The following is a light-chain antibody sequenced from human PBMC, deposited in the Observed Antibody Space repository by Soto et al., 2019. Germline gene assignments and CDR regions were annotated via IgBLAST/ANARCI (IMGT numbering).Light chain of an antibody. V-gene: IGKV3-11*01. CDR2: DAS. CDR3: QQHSNWPLT. CDR1: QSVSSY. Sequence: EIVLTQSPATLSLSPGERATLSCRASQSVSSYLAWYQQKPGQAPRLLIYDASNRATGIPARFSGSGSGTDSSLTISSLEPEDFALYYCQQHSNWPLTFGGGTKVEIK. J-gene: IGKJ4*01.